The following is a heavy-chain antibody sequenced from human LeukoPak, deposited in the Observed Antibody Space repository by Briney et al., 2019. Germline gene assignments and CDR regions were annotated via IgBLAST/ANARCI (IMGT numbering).Heavy chain of an antibody. V-gene: IGHV4-4*07. CDR1: GGSMSSYY. J-gene: IGHJ3*02. CDR2: IYTSGST. CDR3: ARSRRLYYYDSSGYLGPAFDI. D-gene: IGHD3-22*01. Sequence: PSETLSLTCTVSGGSMSSYYWSWIRQPAGKGLEWIGRIYTSGSTNYNPSLKSRVTMSVDTSKNQFSLKLSSVTAADTAVYYCARSRRLYYYDSSGYLGPAFDIWGQGTMVTVSS.